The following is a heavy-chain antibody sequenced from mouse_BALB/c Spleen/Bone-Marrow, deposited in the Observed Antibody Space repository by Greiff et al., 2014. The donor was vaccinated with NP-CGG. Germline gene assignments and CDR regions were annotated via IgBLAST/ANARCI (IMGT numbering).Heavy chain of an antibody. J-gene: IGHJ4*01. CDR3: ARGGYSHYYAMDY. CDR1: GYSFTGYT. D-gene: IGHD2-3*01. Sequence: VHVKQSGPELVKPGASMKISCKASGYSFTGYTMNWVKQSHGKNLEWIGLINPYNGGTSYNQKFKGKATLTVDKSSSTAYMELLSLTSEDSAVYYCARGGYSHYYAMDYWGQGTSVTVSS. V-gene: IGHV1-18*01. CDR2: INPYNGGT.